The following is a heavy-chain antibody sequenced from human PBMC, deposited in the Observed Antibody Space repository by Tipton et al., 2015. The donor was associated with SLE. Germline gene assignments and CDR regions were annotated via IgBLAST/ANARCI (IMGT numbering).Heavy chain of an antibody. J-gene: IGHJ4*02. CDR2: ISSSGSTI. V-gene: IGHV3-48*03. Sequence: SLRLSCAASGFTFSSYEMNWVRQAPGKGLEWVSYISSSGSTIYYADSVKGRFTISRDNAKNSLYLQMNSLRAEDTAVYYCARDSQFGDFDYWGQGTLVTVSS. CDR3: ARDSQFGDFDY. CDR1: GFTFSSYE. D-gene: IGHD3-10*01.